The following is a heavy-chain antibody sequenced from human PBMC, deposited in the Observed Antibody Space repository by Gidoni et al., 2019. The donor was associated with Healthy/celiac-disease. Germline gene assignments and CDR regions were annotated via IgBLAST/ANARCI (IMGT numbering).Heavy chain of an antibody. J-gene: IGHJ2*01. V-gene: IGHV1-69*01. Sequence: QVQLVQSGAEVKKPGSSVKVSCKASGGTFSSYAISCGRQAPGQGLEWMGGIIPICGTAKYAQKFQGRVTITADESTSTAYMELSSLRSEDTAVYYCARDVSSDYGVGGYWYFDLWGRGTLVTVSS. CDR3: ARDVSSDYGVGGYWYFDL. CDR2: IIPICGTA. D-gene: IGHD4-17*01. CDR1: GGTFSSYA.